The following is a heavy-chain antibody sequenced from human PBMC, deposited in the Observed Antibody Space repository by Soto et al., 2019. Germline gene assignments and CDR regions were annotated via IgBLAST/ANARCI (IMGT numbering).Heavy chain of an antibody. CDR2: ISSSSSYI. V-gene: IGHV3-21*01. D-gene: IGHD6-6*01. J-gene: IGHJ4*02. CDR1: GFTLSSYS. Sequence: TGGSLRLSCAASGFTLSSYSMNWVRQAPGKGLEWVSSISSSSSYIYYADSVKGRFTISRDNAKNSLYLQMNSLRAEDTAVYYCARVIIRMSSGSSFEFDYWGQGTLVTVSS. CDR3: ARVIIRMSSGSSFEFDY.